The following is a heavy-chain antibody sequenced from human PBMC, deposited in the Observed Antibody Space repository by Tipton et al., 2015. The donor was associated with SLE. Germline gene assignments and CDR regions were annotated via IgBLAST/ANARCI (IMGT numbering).Heavy chain of an antibody. CDR3: ARMGLCTATTCNEGAFDV. CDR2: IYYTGNT. D-gene: IGHD2-15*01. CDR1: GGSISSGGYS. J-gene: IGHJ3*01. V-gene: IGHV4-61*08. Sequence: TLSLTCAVSGGSISSGGYSWSWIRQPPGKGMEWNGYIYYTGNTNYNPSLKSRVTMSVGTSKSQFSLKLTFVSAADTAIYYCARMGLCTATTCNEGAFDVWGQVSMVTVSS.